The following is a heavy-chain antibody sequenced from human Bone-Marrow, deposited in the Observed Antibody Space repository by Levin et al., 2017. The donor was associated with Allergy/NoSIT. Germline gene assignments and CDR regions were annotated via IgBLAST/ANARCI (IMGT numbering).Heavy chain of an antibody. CDR1: GFTFSIYG. J-gene: IGHJ3*01. CDR3: AKGYYASGANAFDF. D-gene: IGHD3-10*01. Sequence: LSLTCAASGFTFSIYGMHWVRQAPGKGLEWVTLVSFDGSNKYYADSVKGRFTISRDNSKNTLYLQMNRLRTEDTAVYYCAKGYYASGANAFDFWGQGTMVTVSS. CDR2: VSFDGSNK. V-gene: IGHV3-30*18.